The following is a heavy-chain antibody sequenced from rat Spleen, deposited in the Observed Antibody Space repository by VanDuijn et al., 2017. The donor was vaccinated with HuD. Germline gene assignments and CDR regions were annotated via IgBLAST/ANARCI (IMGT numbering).Heavy chain of an antibody. Sequence: EVQLVESGGGLVQPGRSLKLSCAASGFTFSNYGMAWVRQAPTKGLEWVATISYDGSSTYYRDSVKGRFTISRDNAKSTLYLQMDSLRSEDTATYYCARPGMDAWGQGASVTVSS. CDR2: ISYDGSST. CDR3: ARPGMDA. V-gene: IGHV5-29*01. CDR1: GFTFSNYG. J-gene: IGHJ4*01. D-gene: IGHD4-3*01.